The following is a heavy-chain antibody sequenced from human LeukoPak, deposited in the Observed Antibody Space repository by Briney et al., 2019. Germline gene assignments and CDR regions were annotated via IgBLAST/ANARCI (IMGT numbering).Heavy chain of an antibody. CDR3: ARGLPLDSSLDY. D-gene: IGHD6-19*01. CDR1: GYTFTSYD. CDR2: MNPNSGNT. J-gene: IGHJ4*02. V-gene: IGHV1-8*03. Sequence: ASVKVSCKASGYTFTSYDINWVQQATGQGLEWMGWMNPNSGNTGYAQKFQGRVTITRNTSISTAYMELSSLRSEDTAVYYCARGLPLDSSLDYWGQGTLVTVSS.